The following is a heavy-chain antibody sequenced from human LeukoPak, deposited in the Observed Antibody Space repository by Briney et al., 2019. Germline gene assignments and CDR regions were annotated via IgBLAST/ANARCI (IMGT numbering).Heavy chain of an antibody. V-gene: IGHV3-15*01. CDR2: IKSKTDGGTT. D-gene: IGHD6-19*01. CDR1: GFTFSNAW. CDR3: ARQQWLVHDFDY. Sequence: GGSLRLSXAASGFTFSNAWMSWVRQAPGKGLEWVGRIKSKTDGGTTDYAAPVKGRFTISRDDSKNTLYLQMNSLKTEDTAVYYCARQQWLVHDFDYWGQGTLVTVSS. J-gene: IGHJ4*02.